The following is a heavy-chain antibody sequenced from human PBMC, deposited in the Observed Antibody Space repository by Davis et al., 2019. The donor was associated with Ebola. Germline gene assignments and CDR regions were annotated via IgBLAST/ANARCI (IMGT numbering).Heavy chain of an antibody. CDR3: AAIVVVPAAIFGDYYYYGMDV. D-gene: IGHD2-2*02. CDR1: GGSFSGYY. Sequence: MPSETLSLTCAVYGGSFSGYYWSWIRQPPGKGLEWNGEINHSGSTNYNPSLKSRVTISVDTSKNQFSLKLSSVTAADTAVYYCAAIVVVPAAIFGDYYYYGMDVWGQGTTVTVSS. V-gene: IGHV4-34*01. CDR2: INHSGST. J-gene: IGHJ6*02.